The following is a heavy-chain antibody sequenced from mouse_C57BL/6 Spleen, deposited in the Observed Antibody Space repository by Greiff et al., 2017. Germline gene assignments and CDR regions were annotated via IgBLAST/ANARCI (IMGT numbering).Heavy chain of an antibody. CDR3: ARPYGNYGYFDV. Sequence: VQLQQSGPELVKPGASVKISCKASGYSFTGYYMNWVKQSPEKSLEWIGEINPSTGGTTYNQKFKAKATLTVDKSSSTAYMQLKSLTSEDSAVDYCARPYGNYGYFDVWGTGTTVTVSS. J-gene: IGHJ1*03. CDR2: INPSTGGT. D-gene: IGHD2-1*01. V-gene: IGHV1-42*01. CDR1: GYSFTGYY.